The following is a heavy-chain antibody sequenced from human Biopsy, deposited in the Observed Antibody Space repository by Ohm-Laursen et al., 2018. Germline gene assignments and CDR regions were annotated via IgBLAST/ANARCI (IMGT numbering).Heavy chain of an antibody. D-gene: IGHD1-26*01. CDR3: ARDEGLLRAFGI. Sequence: SDTLSLTCTVSGGSISGHFWSWVRQPAGKGLEWIGRIYSNGNTNYNPSLKSRVSMSVDTSKNHFSLNLTSVTAADTAVYYCARDEGLLRAFGIWGQGTLGTVSS. CDR1: GGSISGHF. J-gene: IGHJ3*02. CDR2: IYSNGNT. V-gene: IGHV4-4*07.